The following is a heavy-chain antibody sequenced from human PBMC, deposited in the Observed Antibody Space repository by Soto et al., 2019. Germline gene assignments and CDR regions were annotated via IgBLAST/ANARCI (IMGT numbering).Heavy chain of an antibody. D-gene: IGHD6-19*01. CDR1: GYTFTGYA. CDR3: ARAVAVPADFDY. CDR2: INAGNGNT. V-gene: IGHV1-3*05. J-gene: IGHJ4*02. Sequence: QVQLVQSGAEEKKPGASVKVSCKASGYTFTGYAMHWVRQAPGQRLEWMAWINAGNGNTKYSQKFQGRVTITRDTSASTAYMKLSSLRSEDTAVYYCARAVAVPADFDYWGQGTLVTVSS.